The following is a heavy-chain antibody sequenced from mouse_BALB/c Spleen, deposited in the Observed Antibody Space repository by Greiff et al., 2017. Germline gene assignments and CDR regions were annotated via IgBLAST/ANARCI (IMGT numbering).Heavy chain of an antibody. CDR3: ASYGGAMDY. CDR2: INPSNGRT. Sequence: QVQLQQSGAELVKPGASVKLSCKASGYTFTSYWMHWVKQRPGQGLEWIGEINPSNGRTNYNEKFKSKATLTVDKSSSTAYMQLSSLTSEDSAVYYCASYGGAMDYWGQGTSVTVSS. J-gene: IGHJ4*01. CDR1: GYTFTSYW. V-gene: IGHV1S81*02. D-gene: IGHD1-1*01.